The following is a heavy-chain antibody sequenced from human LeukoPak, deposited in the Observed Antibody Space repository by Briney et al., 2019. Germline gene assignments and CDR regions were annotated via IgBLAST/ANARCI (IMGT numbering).Heavy chain of an antibody. CDR1: GFTFSSYG. D-gene: IGHD3-22*01. V-gene: IGHV3-30*02. Sequence: HPGRSLRLSCAASGFTFSSYGMPWVRQAPGKGLEWVAFIRYDGSNKYYADSVKGRFTISRDNSKNTLYLQMNSLRAEDTAVYYCAKDVPSGGSSGYRPSYFDYWGQGTLVTVSS. CDR2: IRYDGSNK. J-gene: IGHJ4*02. CDR3: AKDVPSGGSSGYRPSYFDY.